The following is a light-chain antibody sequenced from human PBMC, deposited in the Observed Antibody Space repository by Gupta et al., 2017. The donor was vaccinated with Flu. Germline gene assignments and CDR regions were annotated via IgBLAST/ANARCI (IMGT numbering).Light chain of an antibody. J-gene: IGKJ1*01. CDR1: QYIRTY. Sequence: PSSLSASVGDRVTITCRASQYIRTYLHWYQQKPGKAPKLLIYGASTLQIGVPSRFSGSGSGTDFTLTISKLQPEDFATYYCQHTDTTPRTFGQGTKVEF. V-gene: IGKV1-39*01. CDR2: GAS. CDR3: QHTDTTPRT.